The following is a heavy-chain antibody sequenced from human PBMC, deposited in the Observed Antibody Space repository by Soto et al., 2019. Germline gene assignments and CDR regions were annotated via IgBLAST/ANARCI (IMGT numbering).Heavy chain of an antibody. CDR2: IDTSGNT. Sequence: PSETLSLTCTVSVDSITTYYWSWIRQPAGKGLEWIGRIDTSGNTNYNPSLKSRVTMSVDTSKKQFSLKLTSVTAADKAVYYCARYSNKWFQTEGMDVWGQGTTVTVSS. V-gene: IGHV4-4*07. D-gene: IGHD6-13*01. CDR1: VDSITTYY. J-gene: IGHJ6*02. CDR3: ARYSNKWFQTEGMDV.